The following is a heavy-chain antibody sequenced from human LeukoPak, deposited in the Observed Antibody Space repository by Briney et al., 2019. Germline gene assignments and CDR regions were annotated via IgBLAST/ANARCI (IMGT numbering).Heavy chain of an antibody. CDR2: IYSDGST. Sequence: PGGSLRLSCAPSVFTVSSNYMSWVRQAPGKGLEWVSIIYSDGSTYYADSVKGRSTISRDNSKSTLYLQMNSLRAEDTAVYYCARATYYYDSSGYRDFYFDYWGQGTLVTVSS. D-gene: IGHD3-22*01. CDR1: VFTVSSNY. J-gene: IGHJ4*02. CDR3: ARATYYYDSSGYRDFYFDY. V-gene: IGHV3-53*01.